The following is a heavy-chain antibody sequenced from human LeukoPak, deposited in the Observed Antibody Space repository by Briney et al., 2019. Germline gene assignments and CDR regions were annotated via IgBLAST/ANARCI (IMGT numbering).Heavy chain of an antibody. J-gene: IGHJ6*03. CDR2: IYHTGNT. CDR1: GYSISSGYY. Sequence: ASETLSLTRAVAGYSISSGYYWAWIRQPPGRGLEWIANIYHTGNTYYNPSLNSRVTMSVDTSENQFSLRLSSVTAADTAVYYCARAGGSSSPYYYYYMDVWGKGTTVSVSS. D-gene: IGHD6-6*01. V-gene: IGHV4-38-2*01. CDR3: ARAGGSSSPYYYYYMDV.